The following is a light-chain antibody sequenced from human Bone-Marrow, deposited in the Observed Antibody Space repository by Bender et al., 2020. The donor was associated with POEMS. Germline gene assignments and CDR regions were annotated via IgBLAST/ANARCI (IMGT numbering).Light chain of an antibody. CDR1: SSDVGGYNF. Sequence: QSALTQPPSASGFPGQSVTISCSGTSSDVGGYNFVSWYQQHPGKAPKLMIYDVSNRPSGVSVLFSGSKSGNTASLTISGLQAEDEADYYCTSYTSTTTLYVFGPGTKVTVL. CDR3: TSYTSTTTLYV. CDR2: DVS. J-gene: IGLJ1*01. V-gene: IGLV2-14*01.